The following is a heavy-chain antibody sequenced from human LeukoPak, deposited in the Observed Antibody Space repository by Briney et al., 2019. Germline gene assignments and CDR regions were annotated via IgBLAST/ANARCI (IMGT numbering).Heavy chain of an antibody. J-gene: IGHJ6*02. Sequence: GASVKVSCKASGYTFTSYDINWVRQATGQGLEWMGWMNPNSGNTGYAQKFQGRVTMTSNTSISTAYMELSSLRSEDTAVYYCARGEGYDSTYGMDVWGQGTTVTVSS. CDR1: GYTFTSYD. CDR3: ARGEGYDSTYGMDV. V-gene: IGHV1-8*01. CDR2: MNPNSGNT. D-gene: IGHD3-22*01.